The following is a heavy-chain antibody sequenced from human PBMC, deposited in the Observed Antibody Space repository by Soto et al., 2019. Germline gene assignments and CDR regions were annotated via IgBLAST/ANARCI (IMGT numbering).Heavy chain of an antibody. Sequence: ASVKVSCKASGYTFTSYGISWVRQAPGQGLEWMGWISAYNGNTNYAQKLQGRVTMTTDTSTSTAYMELGSLRSDDTAVYYCARVILSGYAMIVVVTPFDYWGQGTLVTVSS. V-gene: IGHV1-18*01. CDR1: GYTFTSYG. J-gene: IGHJ4*02. CDR2: ISAYNGNT. D-gene: IGHD3-22*01. CDR3: ARVILSGYAMIVVVTPFDY.